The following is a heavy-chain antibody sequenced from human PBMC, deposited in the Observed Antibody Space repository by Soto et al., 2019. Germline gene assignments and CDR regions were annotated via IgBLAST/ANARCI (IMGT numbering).Heavy chain of an antibody. Sequence: QVQLVQSGAEVKKPGSSVKVSCKASGGTFSSYTISWVRQAPGQGLEWMGRIIPILGIANYAQKFQGRVTITADKPTSTAYMELSSLRSEDTAVYYCAVEYCSSTSCYRDYWGQGTLVTVSS. D-gene: IGHD2-2*02. V-gene: IGHV1-69*02. CDR1: GGTFSSYT. CDR3: AVEYCSSTSCYRDY. CDR2: IIPILGIA. J-gene: IGHJ4*02.